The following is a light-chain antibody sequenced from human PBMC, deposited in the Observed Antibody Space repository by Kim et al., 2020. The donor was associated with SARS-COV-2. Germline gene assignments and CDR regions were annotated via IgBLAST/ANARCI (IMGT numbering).Light chain of an antibody. CDR2: DVS. CDR1: SSDVGGYNY. CDR3: SSYTSSSNVV. Sequence: GQSITISCPGTSSDVGGYNYVSWYQQHPGKAPKLMIYDVSNRPSGVSNRFSGSKSGNTASLTISGLQAEDEADYYCSSYTSSSNVVFGGGTQLTVL. V-gene: IGLV2-14*03. J-gene: IGLJ2*01.